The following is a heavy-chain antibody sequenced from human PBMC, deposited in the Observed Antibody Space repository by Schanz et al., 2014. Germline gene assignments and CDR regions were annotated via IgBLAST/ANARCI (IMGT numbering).Heavy chain of an antibody. J-gene: IGHJ4*02. CDR1: GYTFTTYY. V-gene: IGHV1-46*01. Sequence: QVQLVQSGAEVKKPGASMKVSCKASGYTFTTYYMLWVRQAPGQGLEWMGIINPSGGSTRYGQKFQGRVTMTADTSTSTAYMDLRSLRSDDTAVYYCARDQSPYTNSSDVRYFDYWGQGSLVTVSS. D-gene: IGHD6-6*01. CDR2: INPSGGST. CDR3: ARDQSPYTNSSDVRYFDY.